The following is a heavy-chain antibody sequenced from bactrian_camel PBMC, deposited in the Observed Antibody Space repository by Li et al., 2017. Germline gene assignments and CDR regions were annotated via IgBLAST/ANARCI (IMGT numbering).Heavy chain of an antibody. J-gene: IGHJ6*01. Sequence: VQLVESGGGSVQAGGSLRLSCTTSGFTFDDSHMGWYRQAPGKECEFVSSISSDRTTYYADSVKGRFTISRDNAENTLYLQLNSLKTEDTAMYYCQQRRRYCSGGNCQQSEADFGYRGQGTQVTVS. V-gene: IGHV3S63*01. CDR2: ISSDRTT. CDR3: QQRRRYCSGGNCQQSEADFGY. D-gene: IGHD7*01. CDR1: GFTFDDSH.